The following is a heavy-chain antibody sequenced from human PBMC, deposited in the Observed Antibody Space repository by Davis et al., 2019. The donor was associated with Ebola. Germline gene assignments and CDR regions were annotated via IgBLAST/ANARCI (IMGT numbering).Heavy chain of an antibody. CDR2: IGRNGDNI. Sequence: SLKISCAASGFTFDDYAMHWVRQVPGKGLEWVSGIGRNGDNIVYADSVKGRLTISRDDSKNTLSLQMNRLRVDDTAVYYCAKGPRGGSVTVSYFFDFWGQGILVTVSS. J-gene: IGHJ4*02. CDR1: GFTFDDYA. D-gene: IGHD3-10*01. CDR3: AKGPRGGSVTVSYFFDF. V-gene: IGHV3-9*01.